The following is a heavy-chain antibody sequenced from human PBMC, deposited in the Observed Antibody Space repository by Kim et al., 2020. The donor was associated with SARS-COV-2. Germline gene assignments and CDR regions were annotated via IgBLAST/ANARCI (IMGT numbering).Heavy chain of an antibody. Sequence: SETLSLTCTVSGGSISSSSYYWGWIRQPPGKGLEWIGSIYYSGSTYYNPSLKRRVTISVDTSKNQFSLKLSSVTAADTAVYYCARVLCSSTSCSPWRLYFDYWGQGTLVTVSS. J-gene: IGHJ4*02. CDR3: ARVLCSSTSCSPWRLYFDY. CDR1: GGSISSSSYY. V-gene: IGHV4-39*01. CDR2: IYYSGST. D-gene: IGHD2-2*01.